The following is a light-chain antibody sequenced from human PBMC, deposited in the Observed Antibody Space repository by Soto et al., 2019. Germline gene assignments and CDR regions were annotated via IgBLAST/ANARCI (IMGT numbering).Light chain of an antibody. J-gene: IGKJ2*01. CDR3: HRRSSWPPEDT. CDR2: DAS. CDR1: QPINTY. Sequence: EVLLTQSPATLSFTPGESATLSCRASQPINTYLGWYQQKSGQSPRLLIYDASNRAADIPARFSASGFGTDFNLTISSLKPEDFGTDYCHRRSSWPPEDTFGQGTKLEI. V-gene: IGKV3-11*01.